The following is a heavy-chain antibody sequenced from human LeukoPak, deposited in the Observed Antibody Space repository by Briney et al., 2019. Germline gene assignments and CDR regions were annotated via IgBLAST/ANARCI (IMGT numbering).Heavy chain of an antibody. CDR2: ISAKNGGT. CDR1: GYSFTNYG. J-gene: IGHJ4*02. V-gene: IGHV1-18*01. CDR3: ARDIAVTNFDY. Sequence: ASVKVSCKASGYSFTNYGFSWVRQAPGQGLEWMGWISAKNGGTDYAQKFQGRVTLTTDTATNTAYMELRSLRSDDTAVYYCARDIAVTNFDYWGQGTLLTVSS. D-gene: IGHD4-17*01.